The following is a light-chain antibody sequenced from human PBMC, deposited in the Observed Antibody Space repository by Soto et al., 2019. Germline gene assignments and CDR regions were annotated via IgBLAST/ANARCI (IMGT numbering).Light chain of an antibody. V-gene: IGKV3-20*01. CDR2: GAS. CDR1: QSVSSSY. Sequence: EIVLTQSPGTLSLSPGERATLSCRASQSVSSSYLAWYQQKPGQAPRPLIYGASSMATGIPERFSGSGSGTDFTLTISRLEPEDFAVYYCQQYGSSPLTTLGGGTKVESK. CDR3: QQYGSSPLTT. J-gene: IGKJ4*01.